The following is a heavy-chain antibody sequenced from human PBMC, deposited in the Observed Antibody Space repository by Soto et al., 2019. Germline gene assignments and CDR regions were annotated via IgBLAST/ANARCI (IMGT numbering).Heavy chain of an antibody. CDR1: GGSISSYY. Sequence: SETLSLTCTVSGGSISSYYWSWIRQPPGKGLEWIGYIYDSGSTNHNPSLKSRVTISVDTSKNQFSLKLSSVTAADTAVYYCARVLSGGKYYFDYWGQGTLVTVSS. D-gene: IGHD2-15*01. V-gene: IGHV4-59*08. CDR3: ARVLSGGKYYFDY. J-gene: IGHJ4*02. CDR2: IYDSGST.